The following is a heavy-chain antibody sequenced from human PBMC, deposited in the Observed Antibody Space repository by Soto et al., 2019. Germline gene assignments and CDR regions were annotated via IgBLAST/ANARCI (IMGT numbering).Heavy chain of an antibody. CDR3: ARDERKGVGPYGMDV. CDR1: GFTFSSYA. CDR2: IRNKGNSNTT. J-gene: IGHJ6*02. Sequence: GGSLRLSCAASGFTFSSYAMSWVRQAPGKGLEWVGRIRNKGNSNTTEYAASVKGRFTISRDDSKNSLYLQMNRLKTEDTAVYYCARDERKGVGPYGMDVWGQGTTVTVSS. D-gene: IGHD2-15*01. V-gene: IGHV3-72*01.